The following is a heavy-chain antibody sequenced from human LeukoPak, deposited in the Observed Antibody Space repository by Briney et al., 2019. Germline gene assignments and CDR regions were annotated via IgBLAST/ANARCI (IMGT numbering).Heavy chain of an antibody. J-gene: IGHJ4*02. D-gene: IGHD4-17*01. V-gene: IGHV1-8*03. Sequence: GASVKVSCKASGYTFTSYDINWVRQATGQGLEWMGWMNPNSGNTGYAQKFQGRVTITRNTSISTAYMELSSLRSEDTAVYYCARGRASFYGDYARRFDYWGQGTLVTVSS. CDR2: MNPNSGNT. CDR1: GYTFTSYD. CDR3: ARGRASFYGDYARRFDY.